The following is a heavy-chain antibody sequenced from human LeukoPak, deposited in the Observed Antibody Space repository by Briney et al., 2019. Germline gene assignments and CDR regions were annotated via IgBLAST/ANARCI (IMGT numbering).Heavy chain of an antibody. J-gene: IGHJ4*02. CDR3: ARGPNSNWSGLDF. V-gene: IGHV3-74*01. CDR2: ISPTGSTT. Sequence: GGSLRLSCTASGFSFSGHWMHWARHLPGKGLVWVSRISPTGSTTSYADSVKGRFTVSRDNAKNTLYLQVNNLRAEDTAVYYCARGPNSNWSGLDFWGQGTLPTVSS. CDR1: GFSFSGHW. D-gene: IGHD6-6*01.